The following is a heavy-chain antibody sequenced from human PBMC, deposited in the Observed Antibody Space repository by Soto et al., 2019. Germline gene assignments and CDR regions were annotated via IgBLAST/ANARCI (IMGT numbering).Heavy chain of an antibody. CDR3: TTEVEGSSWYLIYYYYGMDV. CDR1: GFTFSNAW. D-gene: IGHD6-13*01. Sequence: GGSLRLSCAASGFTFSNAWMNWVRQAPGKGLEWVGRIKSKTDGGTTDYTAPVKGRFTISRDDSKKTMNLQMNSLKTEDTAVYYFTTEVEGSSWYLIYYYYGMDVWGQGTTVTVSS. J-gene: IGHJ6*02. V-gene: IGHV3-15*07. CDR2: IKSKTDGGTT.